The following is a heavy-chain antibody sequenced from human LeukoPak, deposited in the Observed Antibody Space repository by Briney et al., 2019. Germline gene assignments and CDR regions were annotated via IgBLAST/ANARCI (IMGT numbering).Heavy chain of an antibody. D-gene: IGHD4-17*01. V-gene: IGHV4-61*02. CDR1: GDSINSGSYY. Sequence: TLSLTCTVSGDSINSGSYYWSWIRQPAGKGLEWIGRIYSSGSANYNPSLKSRVTISVDTSKNQFSLRLSSVTAADTAVYYCARAIDYGDSYFDYWGQGTLVTVSS. CDR2: IYSSGSA. CDR3: ARAIDYGDSYFDY. J-gene: IGHJ4*02.